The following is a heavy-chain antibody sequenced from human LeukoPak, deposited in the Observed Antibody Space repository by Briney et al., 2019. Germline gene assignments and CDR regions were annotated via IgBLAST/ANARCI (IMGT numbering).Heavy chain of an antibody. V-gene: IGHV3-21*01. J-gene: IGHJ4*02. CDR3: ARDRDSYGPTDLDY. CDR1: GFTLSSYS. D-gene: IGHD5-18*01. CDR2: ISSSSSYI. Sequence: PGGSLRLSCAASGFTLSSYSMNWVRQAPGKGLEWVSSISSSSSYIYYADSVKGRFTISRDNAKNSLYLQMNSLRAEDTAVYYCARDRDSYGPTDLDYWGQGTLVTVSS.